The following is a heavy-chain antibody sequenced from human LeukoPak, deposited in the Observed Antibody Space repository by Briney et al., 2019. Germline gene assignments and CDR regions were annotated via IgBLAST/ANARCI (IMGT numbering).Heavy chain of an antibody. V-gene: IGHV3-53*01. CDR2: IYSGGST. CDR1: GFTFSSNY. D-gene: IGHD6-13*01. CDR3: ARFDSSSWYPVGWFDL. Sequence: GGSLRLSCAASGFTFSSNYMSWVRQAPGKGLEWVSVIYSGGSTYYSDSVTGRFTISRDNSKNTLYLQMNSLRAEDTAVYYCARFDSSSWYPVGWFDLWGQGTLVTVSS. J-gene: IGHJ5*02.